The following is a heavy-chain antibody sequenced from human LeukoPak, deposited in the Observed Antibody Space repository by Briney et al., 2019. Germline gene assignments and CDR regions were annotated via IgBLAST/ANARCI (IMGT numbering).Heavy chain of an antibody. CDR2: ISGSGGST. Sequence: PGGSLRLSCAASGFTFSSYAMSWVRQAPGKGLEWVSAISGSGGSTYYADSVKGRFTISRDNSKNTLYLQMNSLRAEDTAVYYCAKGTRITMIVVLVGYFDYWGQGTLVTVSS. J-gene: IGHJ4*02. D-gene: IGHD3-22*01. CDR1: GFTFSSYA. V-gene: IGHV3-23*01. CDR3: AKGTRITMIVVLVGYFDY.